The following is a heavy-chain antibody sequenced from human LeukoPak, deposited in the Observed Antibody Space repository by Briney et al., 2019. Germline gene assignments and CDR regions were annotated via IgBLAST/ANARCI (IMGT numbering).Heavy chain of an antibody. D-gene: IGHD3-9*01. J-gene: IGHJ4*02. CDR2: IYYSGST. Sequence: SETLSLTCTVSGGSISSYYWSWIRQPPGKGLEWIGYIYYSGSTNYNPSLKSRVTISVDTSKNQFSLKLSSVTAADTAVYYCARHPPEFDWLSPSDYWGQGTLVTVSS. CDR3: ARHPPEFDWLSPSDY. V-gene: IGHV4-59*08. CDR1: GGSISSYY.